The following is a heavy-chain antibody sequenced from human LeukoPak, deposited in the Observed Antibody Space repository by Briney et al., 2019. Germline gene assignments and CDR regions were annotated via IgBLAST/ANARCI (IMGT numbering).Heavy chain of an antibody. J-gene: IGHJ6*04. V-gene: IGHV3-43D*04. CDR1: GFTFDVYA. CDR3: AKDKAVAGTSGYYYYGMDV. CDR2: ISWDVGST. D-gene: IGHD6-19*01. Sequence: GASVRLSCAASGFTFDVYAMDSVRQALRKGLEWVSFISWDVGSTYYAHSVKGRFNISRDNSKNSLYLQMNSLRAEDTALYYCAKDKAVAGTSGYYYYGMDVWGKGTTVTVSS.